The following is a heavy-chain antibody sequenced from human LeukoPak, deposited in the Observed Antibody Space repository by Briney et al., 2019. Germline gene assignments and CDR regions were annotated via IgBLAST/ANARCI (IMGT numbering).Heavy chain of an antibody. CDR3: AGGGTAARFDP. Sequence: SENLSLTCAVYGGSFSGYYWSWIRQPPGKGLEWIGEINHSGSTNYNPSLKSRVTISVDTSKNQFSLKLSSVTAADTAVYYCAGGGTAARFDPWGQGTLVTVSS. CDR1: GGSFSGYY. V-gene: IGHV4-34*01. D-gene: IGHD2-21*02. J-gene: IGHJ5*02. CDR2: INHSGST.